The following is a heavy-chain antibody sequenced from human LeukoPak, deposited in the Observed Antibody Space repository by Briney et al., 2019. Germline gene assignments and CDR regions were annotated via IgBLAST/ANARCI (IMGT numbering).Heavy chain of an antibody. J-gene: IGHJ4*02. Sequence: GRSLRLSCAASGFTFSSYGMHWVRQAPGKGLEWVAVISYDGSNKYYADSVKGRFTISRDNSKNTLYLQMNSLRAEDTAVYYCAKDWYYGSGSYRVGPDYWGQGTLVTISS. D-gene: IGHD3-10*01. CDR1: GFTFSSYG. CDR2: ISYDGSNK. V-gene: IGHV3-30*18. CDR3: AKDWYYGSGSYRVGPDY.